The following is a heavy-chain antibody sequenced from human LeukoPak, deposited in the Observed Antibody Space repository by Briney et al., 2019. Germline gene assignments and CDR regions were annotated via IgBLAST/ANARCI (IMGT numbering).Heavy chain of an antibody. CDR1: GFTVSSTH. V-gene: IGHV3-23*01. J-gene: IGHJ4*02. CDR3: AKDDNYYGSGSYFDY. CDR2: ISGSGGST. Sequence: GGSLRLSCAASGFTVSSTHMVWVRQAPGKGLEWVSAISGSGGSTYYADSVKGRFTISRDNSKNTLYLQMNSLRAEDTAVYYCAKDDNYYGSGSYFDYWGQGTLVTVSS. D-gene: IGHD3-10*01.